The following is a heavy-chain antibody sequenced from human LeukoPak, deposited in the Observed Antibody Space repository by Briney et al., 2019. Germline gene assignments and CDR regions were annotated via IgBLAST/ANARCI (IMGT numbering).Heavy chain of an antibody. CDR3: ARTSIAVAGSRGTGYYYYMDV. V-gene: IGHV1-2*02. D-gene: IGHD6-19*01. Sequence: ASVKVSCKASGYTFTGYYMHWVRQAPGQGLEWMGWINPNSGGTNYAQKFQGRVTMTRDTSISTAYMELSRLRSDDTAVYYCARTSIAVAGSRGTGYYYYMDVWGKGTTVTVSS. J-gene: IGHJ6*03. CDR1: GYTFTGYY. CDR2: INPNSGGT.